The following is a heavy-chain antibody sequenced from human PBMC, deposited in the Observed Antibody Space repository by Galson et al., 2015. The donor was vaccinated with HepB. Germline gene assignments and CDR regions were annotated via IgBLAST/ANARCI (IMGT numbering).Heavy chain of an antibody. D-gene: IGHD2-2*01. CDR2: VSGSDTNT. V-gene: IGHV3-23*01. CDR1: GFTFSRYA. CDR3: AKSLDCGTLGCYEFDY. Sequence: SLRLSCAASGFTFSRYAMSQVRQAPGKGLEWVSAVSGSDTNTYYADSVKGRFTISRDNSKNTLYLQMSSLRAEETAIYYCAKSLDCGTLGCYEFDYWGQGTLVTVSS. J-gene: IGHJ4*02.